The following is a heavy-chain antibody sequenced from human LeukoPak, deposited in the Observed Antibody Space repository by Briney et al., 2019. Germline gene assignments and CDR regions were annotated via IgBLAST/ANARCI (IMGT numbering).Heavy chain of an antibody. Sequence: ASVKVSCKASGYTFTRYDINWVRQATGQGHEWMGWMNPNSGNIGYAQKFQGRVTMTKNTSITTAYMELSSLRSEDTAVYYCARALSWTTDSYYYMDVWGKGTTVTVSS. CDR3: ARALSWTTDSYYYMDV. V-gene: IGHV1-8*01. CDR2: MNPNSGNI. J-gene: IGHJ6*03. D-gene: IGHD3/OR15-3a*01. CDR1: GYTFTRYD.